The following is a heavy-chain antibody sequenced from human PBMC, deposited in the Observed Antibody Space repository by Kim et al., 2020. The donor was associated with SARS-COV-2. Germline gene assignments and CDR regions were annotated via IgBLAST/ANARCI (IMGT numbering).Heavy chain of an antibody. Sequence: AASVKGRFTVSRDITKTTLYLQMNNLRAEDTAIYYCAKDHPSSGWPAFDSWGQGTLVTVSS. CDR3: AKDHPSSGWPAFDS. V-gene: IGHV3-23*01. J-gene: IGHJ4*02. D-gene: IGHD6-19*01.